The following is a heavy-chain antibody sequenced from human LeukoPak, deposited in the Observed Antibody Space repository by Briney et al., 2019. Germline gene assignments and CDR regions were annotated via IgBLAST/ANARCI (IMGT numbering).Heavy chain of an antibody. V-gene: IGHV1-18*01. CDR2: ISAYNGNT. J-gene: IGHJ5*02. D-gene: IGHD6-13*01. CDR1: GYTFTSYG. Sequence: ASVKVSCKASGYTFTSYGISWVRQAPGQGLEWMGWISAYNGNTNYAQKLQGRVTMTTDTSTSTAYMELRSLRSDDTAVYYCARVIQAIAAAGTGWFDPWGQGTLVTVSS. CDR3: ARVIQAIAAAGTGWFDP.